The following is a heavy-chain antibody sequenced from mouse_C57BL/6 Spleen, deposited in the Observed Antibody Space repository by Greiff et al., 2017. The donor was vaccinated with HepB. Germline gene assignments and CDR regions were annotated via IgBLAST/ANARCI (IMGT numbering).Heavy chain of an antibody. D-gene: IGHD1-1*01. J-gene: IGHJ2*01. Sequence: EVKVVESGGDLVKPGGSLKLSCAASGFTFSSYGMSWVRQTPDKRLEWVATISSGGSYTYYPDSVKGRFTISRDNAKNTLYLQMSSLKSEDTAMYYCARQGNYYGSSSYYFDYWGQGTTLTVSS. CDR1: GFTFSSYG. CDR3: ARQGNYYGSSSYYFDY. CDR2: ISSGGSYT. V-gene: IGHV5-6*01.